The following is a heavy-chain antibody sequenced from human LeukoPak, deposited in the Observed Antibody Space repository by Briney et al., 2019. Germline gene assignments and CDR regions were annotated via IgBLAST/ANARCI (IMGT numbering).Heavy chain of an antibody. CDR1: GCSISSYY. J-gene: IGHJ3*02. Sequence: KASKTLSLTCTVSGCSISSYYWSWIRQPPGKGLEWVGYIYYSGSTNYNPSLKSRVTISVDTSKNQFSLKLSSVTAADTAVYYCARRGYSYGYGAFDIWGQGTMVTVSS. CDR3: ARRGYSYGYGAFDI. D-gene: IGHD5-18*01. V-gene: IGHV4-59*08. CDR2: IYYSGST.